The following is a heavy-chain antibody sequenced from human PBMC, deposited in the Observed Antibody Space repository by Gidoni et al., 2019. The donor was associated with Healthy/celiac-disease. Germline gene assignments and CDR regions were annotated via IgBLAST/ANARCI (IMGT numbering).Heavy chain of an antibody. Sequence: EVQLVESGGGLVKPGGSLRLSCAASGFTFSSYSMNWVRQAPGKGLEWVSSISSSSSDIYYADSVKGRFTISRDNAKNSLYLQMNSLRAEDTAVYYCARLWEVRGSDYGMDVWGQGTTVTVSS. D-gene: IGHD3-10*01. V-gene: IGHV3-21*01. CDR2: ISSSSSDI. CDR1: GFTFSSYS. J-gene: IGHJ6*02. CDR3: ARLWEVRGSDYGMDV.